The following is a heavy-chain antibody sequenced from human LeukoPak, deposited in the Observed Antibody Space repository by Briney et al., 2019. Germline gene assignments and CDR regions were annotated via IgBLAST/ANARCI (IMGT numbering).Heavy chain of an antibody. Sequence: GGSLRLSCAASGFTFSDYGMNWVRQAPGKGLEWVSYISSSGSTIYYADSVKGRFTISRDNAKNSLYLQMNSLRAEDTAVYYCARDNYYGSGSFYYYYYMDVWGKGTTVTISS. CDR3: ARDNYYGSGSFYYYYYMDV. CDR1: GFTFSDYG. CDR2: ISSSGSTI. V-gene: IGHV3-48*04. J-gene: IGHJ6*03. D-gene: IGHD3-10*01.